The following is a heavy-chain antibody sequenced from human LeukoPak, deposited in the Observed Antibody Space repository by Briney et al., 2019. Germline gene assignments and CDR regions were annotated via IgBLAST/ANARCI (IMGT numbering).Heavy chain of an antibody. CDR1: GVTFSRYW. CDR2: ISYDGSNK. Sequence: GGSLRLSCAASGVTFSRYWMHWVRQAPGKGLEWVAVISYDGSNKYYADSVKGRFTISRDNSKNTLYLQMNSLRAEDTAVYYCAREMGSIVGARGFDYWGQGTLVTVSS. D-gene: IGHD1-26*01. CDR3: AREMGSIVGARGFDY. J-gene: IGHJ4*02. V-gene: IGHV3-30-3*01.